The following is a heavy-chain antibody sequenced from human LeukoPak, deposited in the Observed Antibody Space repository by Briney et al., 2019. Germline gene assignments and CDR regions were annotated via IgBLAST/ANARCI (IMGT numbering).Heavy chain of an antibody. CDR2: IYHSGST. CDR3: ARGVNYDFSFDY. Sequence: SETLSLTCTVSGDSISSGSYYWSWIRQPPGKGLEWIGYIYHSGSTYYNPSLKSRVTISVDRSKNQFSLKLSSVTAADTAVYYCARGVNYDFSFDYWGQGTLVTVSS. J-gene: IGHJ4*02. CDR1: GDSISSGSYY. V-gene: IGHV4-30-2*01. D-gene: IGHD3-3*01.